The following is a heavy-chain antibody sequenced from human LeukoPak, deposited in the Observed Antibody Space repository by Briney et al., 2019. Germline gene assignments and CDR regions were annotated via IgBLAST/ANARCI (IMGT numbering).Heavy chain of an antibody. CDR1: GGSISSYY. CDR3: ARQDIVVVPAAKDYYYYMDV. Sequence: PSETLSLTCTVSGGSISSYYWSWIRQPAGKGLEWIGRIYTSGSTNYNPPLKSRVTTSVDTSKNQFSLKLSSVTAADTAVYYCARQDIVVVPAAKDYYYYMDVWGKGTTVTVSS. V-gene: IGHV4-4*07. J-gene: IGHJ6*03. CDR2: IYTSGST. D-gene: IGHD2-2*01.